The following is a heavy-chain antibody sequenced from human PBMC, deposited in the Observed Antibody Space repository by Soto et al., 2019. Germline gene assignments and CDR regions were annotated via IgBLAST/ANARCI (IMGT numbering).Heavy chain of an antibody. V-gene: IGHV4-30-4*01. D-gene: IGHD2-21*02. CDR1: GGSISSGDYY. CDR3: ARVRCGGDCTFDY. J-gene: IGHJ4*02. Sequence: SETLSLTCTVSGGSISSGDYYWSWIRQPPGKGLEWIGYIYYGGSTYYNPSLKSRVTISVDTSKNQFSLKLSSVTAADTAVYYCARVRCGGDCTFDYWGQGTLVTVSS. CDR2: IYYGGST.